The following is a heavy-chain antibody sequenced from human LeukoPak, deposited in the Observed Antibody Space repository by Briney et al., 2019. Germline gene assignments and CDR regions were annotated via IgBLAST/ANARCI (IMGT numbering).Heavy chain of an antibody. V-gene: IGHV3-23*01. CDR3: AKVPLVGATRWFDP. D-gene: IGHD1-26*01. CDR2: ISGSGGST. Sequence: PGGSLRLSCAASGFTFSSYAMSWVRQAPEKGLEWVSAISGSGGSTYYADSVKGRFTIFRDNSKNTLYLQMNSLRAEDTAVYYCAKVPLVGATRWFDPWGQGTLVTVSS. J-gene: IGHJ5*02. CDR1: GFTFSSYA.